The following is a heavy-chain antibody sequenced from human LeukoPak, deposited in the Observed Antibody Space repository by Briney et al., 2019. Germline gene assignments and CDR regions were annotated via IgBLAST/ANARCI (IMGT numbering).Heavy chain of an antibody. Sequence: SQTLSLTCAISGDSVSSNTAAWSWIRQSPSRGLEWLGRTYYRSKWYNDYAVSVKSRITITPDTSKSQFSLQLNSVTPEDTAVYYCAREGHYYGSGTYGMDVWGQGTTVTVSS. D-gene: IGHD3-10*01. CDR1: GDSVSSNTAA. CDR3: AREGHYYGSGTYGMDV. V-gene: IGHV6-1*01. CDR2: TYYRSKWYN. J-gene: IGHJ6*02.